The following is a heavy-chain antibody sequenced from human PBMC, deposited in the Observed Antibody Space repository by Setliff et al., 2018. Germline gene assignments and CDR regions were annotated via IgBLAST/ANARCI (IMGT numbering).Heavy chain of an antibody. D-gene: IGHD3-22*01. V-gene: IGHV4-34*01. CDR3: ARGSGYYYGAFDS. CDR1: VGSFDKYY. CDR2: IYQSGRT. J-gene: IGHJ4*02. Sequence: SSETLSLTCAVYVGSFDKYYWNWVRQSPEKGLEWLGDIYQSGRTKYNPSLQSRLAISVVTSKNQFSLRVTSMTAADTAVYYCARGSGYYYGAFDSWGQGTLVTVSS.